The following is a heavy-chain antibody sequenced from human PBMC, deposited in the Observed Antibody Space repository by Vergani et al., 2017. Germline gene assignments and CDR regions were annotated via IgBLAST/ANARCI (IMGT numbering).Heavy chain of an antibody. D-gene: IGHD3-10*01. Sequence: EVQLVESGGGLVQPGGSLRLSCAASGFTFSDHYMDWVRQAPGKGLEWVGRTRNKANSYTTEYAASVKGRFTISRDDSKNSLYLQMNSLRAEDTGVYYCARDRYYLGSGSYPYFYYYGLDVWGQGTAVTVSS. J-gene: IGHJ6*02. CDR2: TRNKANSYTT. CDR1: GFTFSDHY. CDR3: ARDRYYLGSGSYPYFYYYGLDV. V-gene: IGHV3-72*01.